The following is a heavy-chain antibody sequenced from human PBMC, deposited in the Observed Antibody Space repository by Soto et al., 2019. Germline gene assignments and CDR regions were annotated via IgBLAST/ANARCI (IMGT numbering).Heavy chain of an antibody. CDR3: ATIPIRNMIVVSSRSYYFDS. J-gene: IGHJ4*02. CDR2: FDPEDGET. Sequence: ASVKVSCKVSGYTLTELSMHWVRQAPGKGLEWMGGFDPEDGETIYAQKFQGRVTMTEDTSTDTAYMELSSLRSEDTAVYYCATIPIRNMIVVSSRSYYFDSWGQGTQVTVSS. D-gene: IGHD3-22*01. V-gene: IGHV1-24*01. CDR1: GYTLTELS.